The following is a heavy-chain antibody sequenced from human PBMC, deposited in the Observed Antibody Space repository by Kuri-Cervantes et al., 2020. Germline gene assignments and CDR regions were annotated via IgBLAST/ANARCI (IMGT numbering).Heavy chain of an antibody. CDR1: GFTFSSYG. CDR3: TREFIVGAPGRGFDN. D-gene: IGHD1-26*01. CDR2: ISYDGSNK. J-gene: IGHJ4*02. Sequence: GESLKISCAASGFTFSSYGMHWVRRAPGKGLEWVAVISYDGSNKYYADSVKGRFTISRDNSKNTLYLQMNSLRAEDTAVYYCTREFIVGAPGRGFDNWGQGTLVTVSS. V-gene: IGHV3-30*03.